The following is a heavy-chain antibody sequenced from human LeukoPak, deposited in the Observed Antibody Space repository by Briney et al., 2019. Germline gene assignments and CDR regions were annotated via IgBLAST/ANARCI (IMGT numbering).Heavy chain of an antibody. D-gene: IGHD5-18*01. V-gene: IGHV1-69*04. CDR2: IIPILGIA. CDR1: GGTFSSYA. Sequence: SVKVSCKPSGGTFSSYAISWVRQAPGQGLEWMGRIIPILGIANYAQKFQGRVTIIADKSTSTAYMELSSLRSEDTAVYYCARVVGYSYGYFDYWGQGTLVTVSS. J-gene: IGHJ4*02. CDR3: ARVVGYSYGYFDY.